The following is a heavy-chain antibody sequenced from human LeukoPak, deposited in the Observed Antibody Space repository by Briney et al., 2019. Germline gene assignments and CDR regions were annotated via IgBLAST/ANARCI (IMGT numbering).Heavy chain of an antibody. V-gene: IGHV3-7*01. D-gene: IGHD3-22*01. Sequence: PGGSLRLSCEASGFTVSSTHMVWVRQAPGKGLEWVANIKQDGSEKYYVDSVKGRFTISRDNAKNSLYLQMNSLRAEDTAVYYCARDGGAASYYYDSSGYLRWGQGTLVTVSS. CDR2: IKQDGSEK. CDR3: ARDGGAASYYYDSSGYLR. J-gene: IGHJ4*02. CDR1: GFTVSSTH.